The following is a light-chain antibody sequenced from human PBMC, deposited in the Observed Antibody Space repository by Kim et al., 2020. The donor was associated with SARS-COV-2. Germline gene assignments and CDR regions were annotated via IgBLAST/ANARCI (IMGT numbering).Light chain of an antibody. CDR3: QAWDNSTDWV. V-gene: IGLV3-1*01. CDR1: KLGDKY. Sequence: SYELTQPPSVSVSPGQTASITCSGDKLGDKYACWYQQKPGQSPVLVIYQDSKRPSGIPERFSGSNSGNTATLTISGTQAMDEADYYCQAWDNSTDWVFAG. J-gene: IGLJ3*02. CDR2: QDS.